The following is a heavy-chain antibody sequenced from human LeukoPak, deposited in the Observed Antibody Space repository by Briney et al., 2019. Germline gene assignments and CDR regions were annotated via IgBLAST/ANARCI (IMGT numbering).Heavy chain of an antibody. Sequence: GGSLRLSCAASGFNFDDYAMHWVRQAPGKGPEWVAGINWNSGSIGYADSVKGRFTISRDNAKNYLYLHLNSLRAEDTALYYCAKVRREYFDYWGQGTLVTVSS. J-gene: IGHJ4*02. V-gene: IGHV3-9*01. CDR1: GFNFDDYA. CDR2: INWNSGSI. CDR3: AKVRREYFDY. D-gene: IGHD1-1*01.